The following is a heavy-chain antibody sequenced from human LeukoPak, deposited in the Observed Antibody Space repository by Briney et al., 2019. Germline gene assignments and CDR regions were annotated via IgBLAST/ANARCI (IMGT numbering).Heavy chain of an antibody. CDR1: GFIFSTYT. Sequence: GGSLRLSCSASGFIFSTYTMHWVRQAPGKGLEYVSVINGDGRTTYYIDSVKGRFTISRDNSKNTLYLQMSSLRADDTAVYYCVGDQVDDTGYLRWGQGTRVTVSA. D-gene: IGHD5-12*01. J-gene: IGHJ4*02. CDR3: VGDQVDDTGYLR. V-gene: IGHV3-64D*06. CDR2: INGDGRTT.